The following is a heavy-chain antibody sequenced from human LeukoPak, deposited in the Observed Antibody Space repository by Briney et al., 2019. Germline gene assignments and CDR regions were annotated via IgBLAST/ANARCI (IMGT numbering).Heavy chain of an antibody. CDR2: IDWDDDK. D-gene: IGHD5-12*01. Sequence: SGPTLVNPTQTLTLTCTFSGFSLSTSGMCVSWIRQPPGKALEWLARIDWDDDKYYSTSLKTRLTIYKDTSKNQVVLTMTNMDPVDTATYYCARTSRSGYSGYELDYWGQGTLVTVSS. CDR3: ARTSRSGYSGYELDY. V-gene: IGHV2-70*11. CDR1: GFSLSTSGMC. J-gene: IGHJ4*02.